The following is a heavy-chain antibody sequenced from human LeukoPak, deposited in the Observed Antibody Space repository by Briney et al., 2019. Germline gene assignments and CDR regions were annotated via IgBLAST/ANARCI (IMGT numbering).Heavy chain of an antibody. CDR2: IYYSGST. V-gene: IGHV4-31*03. J-gene: IGHJ3*02. CDR1: GGSISSGGYY. CDR3: ARGDVVVVPAAISAFDI. Sequence: SQTLSLTCTVSGGSISSGGYYWSWIRQHPGKGLEWIGYIYYSGSTYYNPSLKSRVTISVDTSKNQFSLELSSVTAADTAVYYCARGDVVVVPAAISAFDIWGQGTMVTVSS. D-gene: IGHD2-2*01.